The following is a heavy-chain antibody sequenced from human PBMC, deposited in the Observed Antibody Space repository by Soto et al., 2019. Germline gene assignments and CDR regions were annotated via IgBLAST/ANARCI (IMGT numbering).Heavy chain of an antibody. CDR3: ARAWEHLYFDY. Sequence: APVRVSCKASGYTFTSYYLHWVRQDPGQGLEWMGIINPSGGSTSYAQKFQGRVTMTRDTSKNHFSLELTSVTAADTAVYYCARAWEHLYFDYWGQGALVTVSS. V-gene: IGHV1-46*01. D-gene: IGHD1-26*01. CDR1: GYTFTSYY. CDR2: INPSGGST. J-gene: IGHJ4*02.